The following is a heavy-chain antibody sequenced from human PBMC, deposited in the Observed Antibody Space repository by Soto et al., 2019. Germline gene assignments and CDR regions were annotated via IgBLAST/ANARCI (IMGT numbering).Heavy chain of an antibody. J-gene: IGHJ6*02. CDR1: GFTFNNYG. D-gene: IGHD2-15*01. Sequence: GGSLRLSCAASGFTFNNYGMHWVRQAPGKGLEWVAVIWNDGNGYYYANSVKGRFTISRDNSKNTLYLQMSSLRDEDTAVYYCARIKLVDFFFINVDVYDMDVWGQGTPVTVSS. V-gene: IGHV3-33*01. CDR3: ARIKLVDFFFINVDVYDMDV. CDR2: IWNDGNGY.